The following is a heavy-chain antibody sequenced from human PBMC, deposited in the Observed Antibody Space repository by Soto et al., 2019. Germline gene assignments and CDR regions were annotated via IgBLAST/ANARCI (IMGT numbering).Heavy chain of an antibody. CDR2: ISAYSGNT. V-gene: IGHV1-18*04. CDR1: GYTFTTYG. J-gene: IGHJ4*01. Sequence: QVQLVQSGAEVKNPGASVKVSCKASGYTFTTYGITWVRQAPGQGLEWMGWISAYSGNTNYAQKHQGRLTVTTDTSTNTADMDLRSLGSDDTAVYYCARVVKAGDYGDYGRYYVDCWGHGTLVTVSS. D-gene: IGHD4-17*01. CDR3: ARVVKAGDYGDYGRYYVDC.